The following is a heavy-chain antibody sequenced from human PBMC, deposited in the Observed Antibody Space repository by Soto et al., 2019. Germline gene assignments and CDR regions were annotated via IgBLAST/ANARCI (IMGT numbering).Heavy chain of an antibody. V-gene: IGHV3-9*01. Sequence: EVQLVESGGGLVQPGRSLRLSCAASGFTFDDYAMHWARQAPGKGLEWVSGISWNSGSIGYADSVKGRFTISRDNAKNSLYLQMNSLRAEDTALYYCAKDLKQQWLDQSLGYWGQGTLVTVSS. CDR2: ISWNSGSI. J-gene: IGHJ4*02. CDR1: GFTFDDYA. D-gene: IGHD6-19*01. CDR3: AKDLKQQWLDQSLGY.